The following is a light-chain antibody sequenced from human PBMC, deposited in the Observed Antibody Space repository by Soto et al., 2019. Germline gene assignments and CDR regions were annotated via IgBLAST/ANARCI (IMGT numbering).Light chain of an antibody. Sequence: DIQMTHSPSSLSSSLLYMVTITCRAIQGISNWLAWYQQKPGAAPRLLIYSASNLQSGVPSRFSGSGFGTDFTLTISSLQPEDLATYYCQHTKTNNLPITFGQGTRLEIK. CDR3: QHTKTNNLPIT. J-gene: IGKJ5*01. V-gene: IGKV1-12*01. CDR2: SAS. CDR1: QGISNW.